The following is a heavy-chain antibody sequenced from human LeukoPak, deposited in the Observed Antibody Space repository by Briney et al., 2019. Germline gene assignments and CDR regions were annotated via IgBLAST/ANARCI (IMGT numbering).Heavy chain of an antibody. Sequence: GGSLRLSCAASGFTFSSYAMHWVRQAPGKGLEWVAVISYDGSNKYYADSVKGRFTISRDNSKNTLYLQMNSLRAEDTAVYYCARGSDILIPNAFDIWGQGTMVTVSS. CDR2: ISYDGSNK. V-gene: IGHV3-30-3*01. J-gene: IGHJ3*02. CDR1: GFTFSSYA. CDR3: ARGSDILIPNAFDI. D-gene: IGHD3-9*01.